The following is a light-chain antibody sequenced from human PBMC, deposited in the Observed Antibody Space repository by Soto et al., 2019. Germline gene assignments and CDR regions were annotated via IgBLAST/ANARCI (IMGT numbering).Light chain of an antibody. V-gene: IGKV3-20*01. CDR3: QQYGSSPRGT. CDR2: DAS. Sequence: EIVLTQSPATLSLSPGERATLSCRASHSVTTYLAWYQQKPGQPPRLLISDASNRATGIPARFSGSGFGTDFTLTISRLEPEDFAVYYCQQYGSSPRGTFGQGTKLEIK. J-gene: IGKJ2*01. CDR1: HSVTTY.